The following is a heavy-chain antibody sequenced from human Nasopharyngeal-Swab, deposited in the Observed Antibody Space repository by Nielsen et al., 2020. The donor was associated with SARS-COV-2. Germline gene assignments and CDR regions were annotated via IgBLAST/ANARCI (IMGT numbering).Heavy chain of an antibody. D-gene: IGHD2-21*02. Sequence: GESLKISCAASGFTFSTYNMNWVRQTPGKGLEWVSSISASSSYIWYADSVKGRFTISRDNAENSLYLQMNNLRADDTAVYYCASTAAYCGGDCYSEFFQHWGQGTLVTVSS. CDR2: ISASSSYI. CDR3: ASTAAYCGGDCYSEFFQH. CDR1: GFTFSTYN. V-gene: IGHV3-21*01. J-gene: IGHJ1*01.